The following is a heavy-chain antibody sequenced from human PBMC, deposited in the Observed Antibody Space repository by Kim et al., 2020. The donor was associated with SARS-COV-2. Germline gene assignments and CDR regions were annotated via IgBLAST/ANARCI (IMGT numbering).Heavy chain of an antibody. Sequence: GGSLRLSCAASGFTFSSYGMHWVRQAPGKGLEWVAVISYDGSNKYYADSVKGRFTISRDNSKNTLYLQMNSLRAEDTAVYYCAKDKGITMVRGAYGYYFDYWGQGTLVTVSS. CDR2: ISYDGSNK. J-gene: IGHJ4*02. D-gene: IGHD3-10*01. V-gene: IGHV3-30*18. CDR3: AKDKGITMVRGAYGYYFDY. CDR1: GFTFSSYG.